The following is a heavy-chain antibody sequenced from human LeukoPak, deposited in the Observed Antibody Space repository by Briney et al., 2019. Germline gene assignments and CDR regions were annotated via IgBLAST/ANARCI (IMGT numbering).Heavy chain of an antibody. CDR3: ASGAQLWFGELFAGSFDY. CDR2: INPNSGGT. J-gene: IGHJ4*02. Sequence: ASVKVSCKASGYTFTGYYMHWVRQAPGQGLEWMGWINPNSGGTNYAQKFQGWVTMTRDTSISTAYMELSRLRSDDTAVYYCASGAQLWFGELFAGSFDYWGQGTLVTVSS. D-gene: IGHD3-10*01. CDR1: GYTFTGYY. V-gene: IGHV1-2*04.